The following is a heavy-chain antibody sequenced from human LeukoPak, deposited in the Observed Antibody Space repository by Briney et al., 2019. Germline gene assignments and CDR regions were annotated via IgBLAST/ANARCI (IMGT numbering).Heavy chain of an antibody. J-gene: IGHJ4*02. CDR3: ARHETYSSWTSSFDY. D-gene: IGHD6-13*01. V-gene: IGHV4-4*02. Sequence: SETLSLTCSVSIGPISSSKWWSWVRQSPVKGLEWIGEIYLYGITNYNPSFTSRVTTSVDRSSNQFSLKLTSVTAADTAVYYCARHETYSSWTSSFDYWGQGTLVTVSS. CDR1: IGPISSSKW. CDR2: IYLYGIT.